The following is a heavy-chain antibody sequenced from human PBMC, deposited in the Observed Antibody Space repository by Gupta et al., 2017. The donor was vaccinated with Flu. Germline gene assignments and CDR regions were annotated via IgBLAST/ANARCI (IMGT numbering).Heavy chain of an antibody. V-gene: IGHV3-7*01. Sequence: WVRQAPGKGLEWVANIKEDGRATNYLDSVRGRFTISRDNAKNSLYLQMNSLRVEDTAVYYCARDGGYDRFDYWGQGTLVTVSS. D-gene: IGHD5-12*01. CDR2: IKEDGRAT. J-gene: IGHJ4*02. CDR3: ARDGGYDRFDY.